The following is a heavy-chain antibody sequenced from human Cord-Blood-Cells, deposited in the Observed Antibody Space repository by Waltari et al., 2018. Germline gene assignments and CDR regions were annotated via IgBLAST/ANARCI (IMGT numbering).Heavy chain of an antibody. CDR3: AKVLSSWRWGDAFDI. Sequence: QVQLVESGGGVVQPGRSLRLSCAASGFTFSSYGMHWVRQAPGKGLEWVAVISYDGSNKYYADSVKGRFTISRDNSKNTLYLQMNSLRAEDTAVYYCAKVLSSWRWGDAFDIWGQGTMVTVSS. J-gene: IGHJ3*02. CDR1: GFTFSSYG. CDR2: ISYDGSNK. D-gene: IGHD6-6*01. V-gene: IGHV3-30*18.